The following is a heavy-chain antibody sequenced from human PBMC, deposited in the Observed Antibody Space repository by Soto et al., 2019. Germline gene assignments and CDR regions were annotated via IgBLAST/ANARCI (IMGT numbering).Heavy chain of an antibody. CDR3: ARDKGVVTPGDAFDI. J-gene: IGHJ3*02. CDR2: ISSSSSYI. CDR1: GFTFSSYS. D-gene: IGHD3-3*01. Sequence: VGSLRLSCAASGFTFSSYSMNWVRQAPGKGLEWVSSISSSSSYIYYADSVKGRFTISRDNAKNSLYLQMNSLRAEDTAVYYCARDKGVVTPGDAFDIWGQGTMVT. V-gene: IGHV3-21*01.